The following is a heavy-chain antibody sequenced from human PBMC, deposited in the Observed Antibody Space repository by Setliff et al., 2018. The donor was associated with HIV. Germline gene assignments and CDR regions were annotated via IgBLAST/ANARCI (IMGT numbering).Heavy chain of an antibody. CDR1: GYTFTSYG. Sequence: ASVKVSCKASGYTFTSYGISWVRQAPGQGLEWVGGIIPMFETAKYAQKLQGRVTMTTDTSTSTAYMELSSLRSEDTAVYYCARDPTVVMSYYYYGMDVWGQGTTVTVSS. CDR3: ARDPTVVMSYYYYGMDV. J-gene: IGHJ6*02. CDR2: IIPMFETA. V-gene: IGHV1-18*01. D-gene: IGHD2-15*01.